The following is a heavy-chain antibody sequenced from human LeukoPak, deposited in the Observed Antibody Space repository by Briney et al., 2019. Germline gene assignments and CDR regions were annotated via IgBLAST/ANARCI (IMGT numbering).Heavy chain of an antibody. CDR3: ARTGYSSSWYENPGDY. D-gene: IGHD6-13*01. V-gene: IGHV3-64*01. Sequence: PGGSLRLSCAASGFTFSSYAMHWVRQAPGKGLEYVSAISSNGGSTYYANSVKGRFTISRGNSKNTLYLQMGSLRAEDMAVYYCARTGYSSSWYENPGDYWGQGTLVTVSS. CDR1: GFTFSSYA. J-gene: IGHJ4*02. CDR2: ISSNGGST.